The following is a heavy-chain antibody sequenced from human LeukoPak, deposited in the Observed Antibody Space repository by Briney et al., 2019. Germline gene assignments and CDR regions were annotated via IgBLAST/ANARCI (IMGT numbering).Heavy chain of an antibody. D-gene: IGHD3-3*01. V-gene: IGHV1-69*13. J-gene: IGHJ4*02. CDR2: IIPIFGTA. CDR1: GDTFSSYA. Sequence: SVKVSCKASGDTFSSYAISWVRQAPGQGLEWMGGIIPIFGTANYAQKFQGRVTLTADESTSTAYMELSSLRSEDTAVYYCARDRQGPLRPRDRYYFDYWGQGTLVTVSS. CDR3: ARDRQGPLRPRDRYYFDY.